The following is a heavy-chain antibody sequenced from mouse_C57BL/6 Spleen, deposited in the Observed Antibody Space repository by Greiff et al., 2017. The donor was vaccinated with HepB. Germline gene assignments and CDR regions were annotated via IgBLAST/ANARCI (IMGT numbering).Heavy chain of an antibody. CDR3: ARRGTTVVAHWYFDV. D-gene: IGHD1-1*01. CDR2: IDPSDSYT. J-gene: IGHJ1*03. Sequence: VKLMQPGAELVKPGASVKLSCKASGYTFTSYWMQWVKQRPGQGLEWIGEIDPSDSYTNYNQKFKGKATLTVDTSSSTAYMQLSSLTSEDSAVYYCARRGTTVVAHWYFDVWGTGTTVTVSS. V-gene: IGHV1-50*01. CDR1: GYTFTSYW.